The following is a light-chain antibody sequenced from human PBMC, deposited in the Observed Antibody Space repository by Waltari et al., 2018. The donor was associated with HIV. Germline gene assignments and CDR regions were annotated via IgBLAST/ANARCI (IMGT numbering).Light chain of an antibody. J-gene: IGLJ3*02. CDR1: SSNIGAGHD. CDR3: QSFDNTLRGV. V-gene: IGLV1-40*01. Sequence: TQPPSVSGAPGQRVTISCIGTSSNIGAGHDVHWYQQLPGTAPKLLIFGNDNRPSGVTDRFSGSKSGSSASLAITGLQPEDEGDYYCQSFDNTLRGVFGGGTKLTVL. CDR2: GND.